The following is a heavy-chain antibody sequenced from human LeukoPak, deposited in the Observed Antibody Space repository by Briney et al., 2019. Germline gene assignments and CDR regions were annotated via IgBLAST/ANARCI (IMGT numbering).Heavy chain of an antibody. Sequence: GASVKVSCKASGYTFTGYYMHWVRQAPGQGLEWMGWINPNSGGTNYAQKFQGRVTMTRDTSISTAYMELSRLRSDDTAVYYCARDEGGVYSSSLNVGDYWGQGTLVTVSS. J-gene: IGHJ4*02. D-gene: IGHD6-13*01. CDR2: INPNSGGT. CDR1: GYTFTGYY. CDR3: ARDEGGVYSSSLNVGDY. V-gene: IGHV1-2*02.